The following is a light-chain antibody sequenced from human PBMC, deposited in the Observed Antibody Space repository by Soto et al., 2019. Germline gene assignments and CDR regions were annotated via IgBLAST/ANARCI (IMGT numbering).Light chain of an antibody. Sequence: EIVMTQSPATLSVSPVERATLSCMASQSVSSNLAWYQQKPGQAPRLLIYGASTRATDIPARFSGGGSGTEFTLTISGLQSEDFAVYYCQQYHNWPPFTFGGGTKVDIK. J-gene: IGKJ4*01. CDR1: QSVSSN. V-gene: IGKV3D-15*01. CDR3: QQYHNWPPFT. CDR2: GAS.